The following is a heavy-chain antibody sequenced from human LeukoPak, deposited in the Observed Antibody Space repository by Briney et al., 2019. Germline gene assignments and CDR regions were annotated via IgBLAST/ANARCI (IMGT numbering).Heavy chain of an antibody. V-gene: IGHV3-7*01. CDR3: AGGNY. J-gene: IGHJ4*02. CDR2: INEDGSGK. CDR1: GFTFSSYW. Sequence: PGGSLRLSCAASGFTFSSYWMSWIRQAPGKGLEWVASINEDGSGKYYVDSVKGRFIISRDNAKNSLDLQMDSLRAEDAALYYCAGGNYWGQGTLVTVSS.